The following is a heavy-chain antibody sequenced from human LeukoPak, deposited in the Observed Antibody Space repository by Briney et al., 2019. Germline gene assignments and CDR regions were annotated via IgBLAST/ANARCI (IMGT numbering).Heavy chain of an antibody. Sequence: GGSLRLSCAASGFTFSSYEMNWVRQAPGKGLEWVANIKQDGSEKYYVDSVKGRFTISRDNAKNSLYLQMNSLRAEDTAVYYCASLRSSSSQDYYYYMDVWGKGTTVTVSS. V-gene: IGHV3-7*01. CDR1: GFTFSSYE. J-gene: IGHJ6*03. D-gene: IGHD6-6*01. CDR3: ASLRSSSSQDYYYYMDV. CDR2: IKQDGSEK.